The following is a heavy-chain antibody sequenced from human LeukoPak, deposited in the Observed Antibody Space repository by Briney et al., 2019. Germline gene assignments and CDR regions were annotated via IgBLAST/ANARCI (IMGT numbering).Heavy chain of an antibody. J-gene: IGHJ4*02. CDR3: AKDMLVTTLDY. D-gene: IGHD4-17*01. Sequence: SGGSLRLSCAASGFTFSSYAMNWVRQAPGKGLEWVSSISGSSSYTYYADSVKGRFTISRDNSKNTLYLQMNSLRAEDTAVYYCAKDMLVTTLDYWGQGTLVTVSS. CDR2: ISGSSSYT. V-gene: IGHV3-21*01. CDR1: GFTFSSYA.